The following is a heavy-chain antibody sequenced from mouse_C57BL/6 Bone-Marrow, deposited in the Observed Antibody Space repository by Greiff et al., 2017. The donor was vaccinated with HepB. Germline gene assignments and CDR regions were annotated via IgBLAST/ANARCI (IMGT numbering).Heavy chain of an antibody. CDR3: ARTERTTVVATLDFDV. CDR1: GYTFTGYW. CDR2: ILPGSGST. V-gene: IGHV1-9*01. J-gene: IGHJ1*03. D-gene: IGHD1-1*01. Sequence: QVQLQQSGAELMKPGASVKLSCKATGYTFTGYWIEWVKQRPGHGLEWIGEILPGSGSTNYNEKFKGKATFTADTSSNTAYMQLSSLTTEDSAIYYCARTERTTVVATLDFDVWGTGTTVTVSS.